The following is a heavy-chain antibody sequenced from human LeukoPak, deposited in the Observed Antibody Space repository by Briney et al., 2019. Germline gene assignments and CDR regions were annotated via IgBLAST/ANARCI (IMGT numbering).Heavy chain of an antibody. CDR1: GFTFSNYA. V-gene: IGHV3-23*01. CDR2: VTGGGDIT. J-gene: IGHJ4*02. D-gene: IGHD6-13*01. CDR3: AKLQADYYFDY. Sequence: PGGSLRLSCAASGFTFSNYAMNWVRQAPGKGLEWVSVVTGGGDITDYADSVMGRFTISRDNSHNTLYLQMNSLRVEDTAVYYCAKLQADYYFDYWGQGTLVTVSS.